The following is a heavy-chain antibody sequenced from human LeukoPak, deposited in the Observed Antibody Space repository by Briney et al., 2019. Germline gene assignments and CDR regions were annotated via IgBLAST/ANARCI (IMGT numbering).Heavy chain of an antibody. CDR2: IWYDGSNK. J-gene: IGHJ4*02. Sequence: GGSLRLSCAASGFTFSSYGMHWVRQAPGKGLEWVAVIWYDGSNKYYADSVKGRFTISRDNSKNTLYLQMNSLRAEDTAVYYCARVRGTTVTTWGHYFDYWGQGTLVTVSS. D-gene: IGHD4-17*01. V-gene: IGHV3-33*01. CDR3: ARVRGTTVTTWGHYFDY. CDR1: GFTFSSYG.